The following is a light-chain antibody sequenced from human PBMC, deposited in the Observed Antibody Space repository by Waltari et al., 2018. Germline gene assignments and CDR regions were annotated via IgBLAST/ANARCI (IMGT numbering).Light chain of an antibody. CDR2: RVS. CDR1: QSLVHSDGNTH. CDR3: MQGTHWPYT. J-gene: IGKJ2*01. Sequence: DVVMTQSPLSLSVTLGQAASISCTSSQSLVHSDGNTHLNWFQQRPGQSPRRLIYRVSNRDSGVPDRFSGSGSGTDFTLKINKVEAEDVGIYYCMQGTHWPYTFGQGTKLDIK. V-gene: IGKV2-30*02.